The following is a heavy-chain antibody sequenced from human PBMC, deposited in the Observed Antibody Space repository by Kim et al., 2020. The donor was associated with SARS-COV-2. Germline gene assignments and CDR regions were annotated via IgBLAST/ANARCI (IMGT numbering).Heavy chain of an antibody. J-gene: IGHJ4*02. V-gene: IGHV3-53*01. CDR2: ICSGGST. D-gene: IGHD3-22*01. CDR3: ARGRDYYDSSGDFDY. CDR1: GFTVSSNY. Sequence: GGSLRLSCAASGFTVSSNYMSWVRQAPGKGLEWVSVICSGGSTYYADAVKGRFTISRDNSKNTLYLQMNSLRAEDTAVYYCARGRDYYDSSGDFDYWGQGTLVTVSS.